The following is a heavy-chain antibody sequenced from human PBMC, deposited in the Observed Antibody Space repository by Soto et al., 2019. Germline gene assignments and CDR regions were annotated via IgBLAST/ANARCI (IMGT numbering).Heavy chain of an antibody. Sequence: EVQLVESGGGLVQPGGSLRLSCAASGFTFSSYDMHWVRQATGKGLEWVSAIGTAGDTYYPGSVKGRFTIARENAKNSLYLQMNSLRAGDTAVYYCARGPRSISWTGDPLDYWGQGTLVTVSS. J-gene: IGHJ4*02. D-gene: IGHD6-13*01. CDR3: ARGPRSISWTGDPLDY. CDR1: GFTFSSYD. CDR2: IGTAGDT. V-gene: IGHV3-13*04.